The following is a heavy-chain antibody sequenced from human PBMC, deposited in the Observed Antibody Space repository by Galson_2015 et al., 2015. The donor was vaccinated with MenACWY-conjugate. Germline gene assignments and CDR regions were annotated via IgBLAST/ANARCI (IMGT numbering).Heavy chain of an antibody. CDR3: AKGDRSSGCNY. V-gene: IGHV3-23*01. CDR1: GLTFSSYA. CDR2: ISSGGSNS. Sequence: SLRLSCAASGLTFSSYAMSWVRQAPGKGLEWVSSISSGGSNSFYADSVRGRFTISSDNSKNTLYLQMDSLRVEDTAIYYCAKGDRSSGCNYWGQGALVTVSS. D-gene: IGHD2-15*01. J-gene: IGHJ4*02.